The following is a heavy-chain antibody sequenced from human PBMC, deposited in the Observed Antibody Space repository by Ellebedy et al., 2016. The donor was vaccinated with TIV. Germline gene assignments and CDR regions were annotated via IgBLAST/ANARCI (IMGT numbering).Heavy chain of an antibody. J-gene: IGHJ4*02. CDR3: AKELAAGTTLRLDY. D-gene: IGHD1-7*01. CDR1: GFTFSSYA. Sequence: GESLKISCAASGFTFSSYAMSWVRQAPGKGLEWVSGISGTGATTYYADSVKGRFTISRDNSKNTLYLLMISLRGEDTAIYYCAKELAAGTTLRLDYWGQGTLVTVSS. V-gene: IGHV3-23*01. CDR2: ISGTGATT.